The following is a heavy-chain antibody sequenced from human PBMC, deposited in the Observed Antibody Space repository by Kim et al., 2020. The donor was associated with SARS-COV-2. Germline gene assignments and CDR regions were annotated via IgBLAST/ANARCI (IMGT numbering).Heavy chain of an antibody. Sequence: GESLKISCKGSGYSFTSYWIGWVRQMPGKGLEWMGIIYPGDSDTRYSPSFQGQVTISADKSISTAYLQWSSLKASDTAMYYCARLLTPRTDWLGGFDYWGQGTLVTVSS. CDR1: GYSFTSYW. D-gene: IGHD3-9*01. CDR2: IYPGDSDT. J-gene: IGHJ4*02. V-gene: IGHV5-51*01. CDR3: ARLLTPRTDWLGGFDY.